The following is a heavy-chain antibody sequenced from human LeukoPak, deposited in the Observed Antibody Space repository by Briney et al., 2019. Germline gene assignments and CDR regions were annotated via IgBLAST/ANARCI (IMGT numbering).Heavy chain of an antibody. J-gene: IGHJ4*02. CDR2: MYHSGST. D-gene: IGHD6-13*01. CDR1: GYSVSSGYY. V-gene: IGHV4-38-2*02. CDR3: ARGRYLTTGGGAAAGFLDY. Sequence: SETLSLTCSVSGYSVSSGYYWGWIRQSPGKGLEWIGSMYHSGSTNYNPSLKSRVTISVDTSQKQFSLRLSSVTAADTAVYYCARGRYLTTGGGAAAGFLDYWGQGTLVTVSS.